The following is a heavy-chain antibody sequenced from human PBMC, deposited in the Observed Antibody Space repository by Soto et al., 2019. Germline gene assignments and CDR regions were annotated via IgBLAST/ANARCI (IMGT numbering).Heavy chain of an antibody. V-gene: IGHV5-10-1*01. J-gene: IGHJ3*02. Sequence: PGESLKISCKGSGYSFTSYWISWVRQMPGKGLEWMGRIDPSDSYTNYSPSFQGHVTISADKSISTAYLQWSSLKASDTAMYYCAITYYYDSSGYYKPDAFDIWGQVTMVTVSS. D-gene: IGHD3-22*01. CDR2: IDPSDSYT. CDR1: GYSFTSYW. CDR3: AITYYYDSSGYYKPDAFDI.